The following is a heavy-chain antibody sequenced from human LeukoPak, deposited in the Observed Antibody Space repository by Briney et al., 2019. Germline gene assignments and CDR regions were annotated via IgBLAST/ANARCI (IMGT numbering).Heavy chain of an antibody. CDR1: GYTFTSYD. D-gene: IGHD3-3*01. CDR3: ARADYDFWSGYYRNWFDP. J-gene: IGHJ5*02. CDR2: MNPNSGNT. V-gene: IGHV1-8*01. Sequence: ASVKVSCKASGYTFTSYDINWVRQATGQGLESPPWMNPNSGNTGYAQKFQGRVTMTRNTSISTAYMELSSLRSEDTAVYYCARADYDFWSGYYRNWFDPWGQGTLVTVSS.